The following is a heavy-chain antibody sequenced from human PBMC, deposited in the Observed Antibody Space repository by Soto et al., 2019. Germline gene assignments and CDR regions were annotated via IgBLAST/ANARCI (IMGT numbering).Heavy chain of an antibody. D-gene: IGHD6-13*01. CDR3: ARGGVGDVDIAAAGTGTYYFDY. Sequence: SETLSLTCTVSGGSISSGGYYWSWIRQHPGKGLEWIWYIYYSGSTYYNLSLKSRVTISVDTSKNQFSLKLSSETAADTAVYYWARGGVGDVDIAAAGTGTYYFDYWGQGTLVTVSS. CDR2: IYYSGST. J-gene: IGHJ4*02. V-gene: IGHV4-31*03. CDR1: GGSISSGGYY.